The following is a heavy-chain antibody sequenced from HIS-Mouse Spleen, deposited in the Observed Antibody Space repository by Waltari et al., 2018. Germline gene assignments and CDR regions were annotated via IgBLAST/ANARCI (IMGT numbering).Heavy chain of an antibody. CDR2: INHSGST. CDR1: GGSFGGSY. J-gene: IGHJ1*01. CDR3: ARGALRGSYYWGEYFQH. D-gene: IGHD1-26*01. V-gene: IGHV4-34*01. Sequence: QVQLQQWGAGLLKPSETLSLTCAVYGGSFGGSYWSWIRQPPGKGLELIGEINHSGSTNYNPSLKSRVTISVDTSKNQFSLKLSSVTAADTAVYYCARGALRGSYYWGEYFQHWGQGTLVTVSS.